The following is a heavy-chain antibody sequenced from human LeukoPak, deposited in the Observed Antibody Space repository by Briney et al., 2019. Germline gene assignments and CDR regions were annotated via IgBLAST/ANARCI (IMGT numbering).Heavy chain of an antibody. D-gene: IGHD6-13*01. Sequence: SETLSLTCTVSGGSISRYYWSWIRQPPGKGLEWIGYIYYSGSTNYNPSLKSRVTISVDTSKNQFSLKLSSVTAADTAVYYCARDIGIAAAGTFAWFDPWGQGTLVTVSS. V-gene: IGHV4-59*01. J-gene: IGHJ5*02. CDR3: ARDIGIAAAGTFAWFDP. CDR2: IYYSGST. CDR1: GGSISRYY.